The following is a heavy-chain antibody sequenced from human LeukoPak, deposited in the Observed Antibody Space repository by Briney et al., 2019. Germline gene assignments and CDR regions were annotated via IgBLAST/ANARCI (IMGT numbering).Heavy chain of an antibody. CDR2: IYPGDSDT. D-gene: IGHD5-18*01. CDR3: ARQGSYGGFDY. CDR1: GYSSTSYW. V-gene: IGHV5-51*01. J-gene: IGHJ4*02. Sequence: GKSLTISCKGSGYSSTSYWIGWVRQMHGKGLEWMGIIYPGDSDTRYSPSFHGQVTISADTSTSTPCLWCRSLKASHTAMTFRARQGSYGGFDYWGQGTLVTVSS.